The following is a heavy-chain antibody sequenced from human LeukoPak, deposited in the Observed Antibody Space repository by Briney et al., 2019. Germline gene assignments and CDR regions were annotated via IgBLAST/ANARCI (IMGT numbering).Heavy chain of an antibody. D-gene: IGHD6-13*01. CDR2: IYYSGNT. CDR1: GVSISSNSYY. V-gene: IGHV4-39*07. Sequence: PSETLSLTCTVSGVSISSNSYYWGWIRQPPGKGLEWIGSIYYSGNTYYNPSLKSRVTILINTSKNQFSLKLSSVTAADTALYYCARDTRAAATPDYWGQGTLVTVSS. J-gene: IGHJ4*02. CDR3: ARDTRAAATPDY.